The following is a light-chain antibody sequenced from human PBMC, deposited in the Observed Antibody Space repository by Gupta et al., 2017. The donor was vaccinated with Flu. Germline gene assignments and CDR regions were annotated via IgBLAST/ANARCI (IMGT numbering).Light chain of an antibody. CDR3: SSYAGNFRIL. V-gene: IGLV2-8*01. Sequence: HSALTQPPSASGSRGQSVTISCSGASSDIGAYKYVSWYQQHPGKAPNLILSEVNKRPSGVPDRFSGSKSGNTASLTVSGLQPEDEADYYCSSYAGNFRILFGGGTKVTV. CDR2: EVN. CDR1: SSDIGAYKY. J-gene: IGLJ2*01.